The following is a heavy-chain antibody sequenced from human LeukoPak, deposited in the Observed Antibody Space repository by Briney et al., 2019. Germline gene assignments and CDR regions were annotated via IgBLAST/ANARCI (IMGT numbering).Heavy chain of an antibody. CDR1: GGSFSGYY. D-gene: IGHD6-19*01. CDR3: ARGDIAVAGTGGDYYYYYVMDV. J-gene: IGHJ6*02. V-gene: IGHV4-34*01. Sequence: SETLSLTCAVSGGSFSGYYWSWIRHPPGKGLEWIGEINHSGSTNYNPSLKSRVTISVDTSKNQFSLNLPSVTAADTAVYYCARGDIAVAGTGGDYYYYYVMDVWGQGTTVTVSS. CDR2: INHSGST.